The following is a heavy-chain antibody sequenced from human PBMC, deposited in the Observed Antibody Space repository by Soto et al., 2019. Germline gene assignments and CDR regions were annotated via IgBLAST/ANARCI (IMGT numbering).Heavy chain of an antibody. CDR3: ARRRYYYDSSGPLGY. V-gene: IGHV4-34*01. Sequence: SETLSLTCAVYGGSFSGYYWSWIRQPPGKGLEWIGEINHSGSTNYNPSLKSRVTISVDTSKNQFSLKLSSVTAADTAVYYCARRRYYYDSSGPLGYWGQGTLVTVSS. D-gene: IGHD3-22*01. CDR2: INHSGST. J-gene: IGHJ4*02. CDR1: GGSFSGYY.